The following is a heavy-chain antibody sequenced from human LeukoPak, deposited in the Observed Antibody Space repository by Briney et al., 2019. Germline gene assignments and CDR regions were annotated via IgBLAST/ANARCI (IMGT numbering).Heavy chain of an antibody. CDR3: AMYCSSTSCSRFDY. D-gene: IGHD2-2*01. CDR2: IYYSGST. CDR1: GGSISSSSYY. J-gene: IGHJ4*02. Sequence: SETLSLTCTVSGGSISSSSYYWGWIRQPPGKGLEWIGSIYYSGSTYYNPSLKSRVTISVDTSKNQFSLRLGSVTAADTAVYYCAMYCSSTSCSRFDYWGQGTLVTVSS. V-gene: IGHV4-39*01.